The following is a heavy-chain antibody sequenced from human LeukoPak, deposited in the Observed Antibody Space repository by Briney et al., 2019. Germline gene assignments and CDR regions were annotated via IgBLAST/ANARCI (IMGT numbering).Heavy chain of an antibody. CDR3: ARSTPRIIAVAGTGDAFDI. J-gene: IGHJ3*02. CDR2: ISPSGGST. Sequence: EASVKVSCKAFGYTFTSNYMHWVRQAPGQGPEWMGVISPSGGSTTYAQKFQGRVTLTRDMSTSTDYLELSSLRSEDTAVYYCARSTPRIIAVAGTGDAFDIWGQGTLVTVSS. D-gene: IGHD6-19*01. V-gene: IGHV1-46*01. CDR1: GYTFTSNY.